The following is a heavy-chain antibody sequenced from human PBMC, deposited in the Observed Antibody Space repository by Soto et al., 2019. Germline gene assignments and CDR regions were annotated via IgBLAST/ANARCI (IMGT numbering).Heavy chain of an antibody. D-gene: IGHD3-10*01. CDR2: IYYSGST. Sequence: XXTLSLTCTVSGGSISSSSYYWGWIRQPPGKGLEWIGSIYYSGSTYYNPSLKSRVTISVDTSKNQFSLKLSSVTAADTAVYYCAGGRGDYYYGMDVWGQGTTVTVS. V-gene: IGHV4-39*01. CDR1: GGSISSSSYY. CDR3: AGGRGDYYYGMDV. J-gene: IGHJ6*02.